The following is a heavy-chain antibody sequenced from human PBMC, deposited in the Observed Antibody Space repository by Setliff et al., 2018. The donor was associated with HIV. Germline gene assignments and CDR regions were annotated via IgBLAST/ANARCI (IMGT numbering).Heavy chain of an antibody. CDR2: IWYDGSTE. D-gene: IGHD5-18*01. V-gene: IGHV3-33*06. Sequence: GESLKISCAASGFTFSTYGMHWVRQAPGKGLEWVAVIWYDGSTEYYADSVKGRFTISRDNSKNTLYLQMNSLRVEDTAVYYCAKERYIYGALNYFDYWGQGTMVTVSS. CDR1: GFTFSTYG. J-gene: IGHJ4*02. CDR3: AKERYIYGALNYFDY.